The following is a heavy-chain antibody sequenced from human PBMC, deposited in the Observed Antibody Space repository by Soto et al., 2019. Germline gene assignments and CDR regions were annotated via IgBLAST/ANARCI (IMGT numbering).Heavy chain of an antibody. CDR3: ATYGYYDSSGYPDP. CDR1: GFTFSSYA. D-gene: IGHD3-22*01. V-gene: IGHV3-30-3*01. CDR2: ISYDGSNK. J-gene: IGHJ5*02. Sequence: QVQLVESGGGVVQPGRSLRLSCAASGFTFSSYAMHWVRQAPGKGLEWVAVISYDGSNKYYADSVKGRFTISRDNSKNPLYLQMNSLRAEDTAVYYCATYGYYDSSGYPDPWGQGTLITVSS.